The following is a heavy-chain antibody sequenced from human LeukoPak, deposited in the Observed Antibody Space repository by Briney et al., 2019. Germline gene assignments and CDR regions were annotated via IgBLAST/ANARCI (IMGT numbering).Heavy chain of an antibody. CDR1: GFTFSSYS. J-gene: IGHJ3*02. CDR2: IWYDGSNK. D-gene: IGHD5-12*01. CDR3: AREVASDAFDI. V-gene: IGHV3-33*08. Sequence: GGSLRLSCAASGFTFSSYSMNWVRQAPGKGLEWVAVIWYDGSNKYYADSVKGRFTISRDNSKNTLYLQMNSLRAEDTAVYYCAREVASDAFDIWGQGTMVTVSS.